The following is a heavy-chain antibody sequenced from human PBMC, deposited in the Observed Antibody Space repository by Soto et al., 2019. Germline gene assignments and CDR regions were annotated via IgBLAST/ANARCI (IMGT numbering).Heavy chain of an antibody. CDR3: AKGGESDYSNYYS. CDR2: ITGGGGYT. V-gene: IGHV3-23*01. Sequence: GGSLRLSCAASGFTFCSYALSWVRQAPGKGLEWVSVITGGGGYTNYADAVKGRFTISRDNSKNTVYLQMNSLRAEDTALYYCAKGGESDYSNYYSWGQGALVTVSS. CDR1: GFTFCSYA. D-gene: IGHD4-4*01. J-gene: IGHJ4*02.